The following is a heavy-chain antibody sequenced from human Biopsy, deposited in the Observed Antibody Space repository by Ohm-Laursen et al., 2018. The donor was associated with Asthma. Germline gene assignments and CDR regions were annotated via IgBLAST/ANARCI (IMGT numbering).Heavy chain of an antibody. CDR3: AKDKRYSGSYFDY. J-gene: IGHJ4*02. D-gene: IGHD1-26*01. V-gene: IGHV3-23*01. Sequence: SLRLSCAASGFTFSSYAMSWVRQAPGKGLEWVSAISGSGGSTYYVDSVKGRFTISRDNSKNTLYLQMNSLRAEDTAVYYCAKDKRYSGSYFDYWGQGTLVTVSS. CDR2: ISGSGGST. CDR1: GFTFSSYA.